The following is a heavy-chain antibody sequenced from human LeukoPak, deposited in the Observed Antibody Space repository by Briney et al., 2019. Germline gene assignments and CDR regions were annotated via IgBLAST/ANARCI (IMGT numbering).Heavy chain of an antibody. CDR3: ATDYYGSGSYSKFDY. CDR2: IYHSGST. Sequence: SETLSLTCTVSGYSISSGYYWGWIRQPPGKGLEWIGSIYHSGSTYYNPSLKSRVTISVDTSKNQFSLKLSSVTAADTAVYYCATDYYGSGSYSKFDYWGQGTLVTVSS. J-gene: IGHJ4*02. D-gene: IGHD3-10*01. V-gene: IGHV4-38-2*02. CDR1: GYSISSGYY.